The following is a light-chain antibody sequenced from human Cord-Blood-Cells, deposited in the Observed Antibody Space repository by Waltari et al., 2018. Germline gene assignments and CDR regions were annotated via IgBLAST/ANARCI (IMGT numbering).Light chain of an antibody. J-gene: IGKJ1*01. CDR3: QQYNNRRT. Sequence: EIVMPQSPVPLSVSPGERATLSCRASQGFSSTLTWYQQKPGQAPRLLIYGASTRATGIPARFSGSGSGTEFTLTISSLQSEDFAVYYCQQYNNRRTFGQGTKVEIK. CDR2: GAS. CDR1: QGFSST. V-gene: IGKV3-15*01.